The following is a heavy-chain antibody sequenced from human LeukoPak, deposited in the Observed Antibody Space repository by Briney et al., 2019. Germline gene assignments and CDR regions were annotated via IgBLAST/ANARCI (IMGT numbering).Heavy chain of an antibody. D-gene: IGHD1-14*01. V-gene: IGHV4-4*07. CDR3: ARGLNQYYFDS. Sequence: PSETLSLTCTVSGGSISTHYWNWIRQSAGKGLEWIGRFYSSGSTNYTPSLKSRVTMSVDTSRNQFSLRLNSVTAADTAVYYCARGLNQYYFDSWGQGTLVTVSS. CDR1: GGSISTHY. J-gene: IGHJ4*02. CDR2: FYSSGST.